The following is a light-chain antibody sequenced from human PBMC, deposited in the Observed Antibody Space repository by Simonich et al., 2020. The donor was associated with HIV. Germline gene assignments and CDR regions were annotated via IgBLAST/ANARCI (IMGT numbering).Light chain of an antibody. CDR2: DSS. CDR1: QSVSSY. J-gene: IGKJ4*01. CDR3: QQRSNWPPGNT. V-gene: IGKV3-11*01. Sequence: IVLTQSPATLSFSPGERATLSCRACQSVSSYLAWYQQKPDQAPRLLIYDSSNSATGIPARFSGSGSGTDFTLTISSLEPEDFAVYYCQQRSNWPPGNTFGGGTKVEIK.